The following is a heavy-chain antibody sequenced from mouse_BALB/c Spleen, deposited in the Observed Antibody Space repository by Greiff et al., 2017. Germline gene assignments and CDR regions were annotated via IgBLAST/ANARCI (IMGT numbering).Heavy chain of an antibody. Sequence: EVQGVESGGGLVKPGGSLKLSCAASGFTFSSYTMSWVRQTPEKRLEWVATISSGGSYTYYPDSVKGRFTISRDNAKNTLYLQMSSLKSEDTAMYYCARDEGYDYDGAWFAYWGQGTLVTVSA. CDR2: ISSGGSYT. V-gene: IGHV5-6-4*01. J-gene: IGHJ3*01. CDR3: ARDEGYDYDGAWFAY. CDR1: GFTFSSYT. D-gene: IGHD2-4*01.